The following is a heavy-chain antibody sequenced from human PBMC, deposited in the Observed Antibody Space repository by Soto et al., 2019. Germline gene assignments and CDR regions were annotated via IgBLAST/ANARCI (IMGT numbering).Heavy chain of an antibody. CDR1: GFTFSSYA. Sequence: EVQLLESGGGLVQPGGSLRLSCAASGFTFSSYAMSWVRQAPGRGLEWVSGISGSGGSTNYADSVKGRFTISRDNSKNTMNLQMNSLRAEDTAVDYCAKADRTGSGWYSYYDYGVDVWGQGTTVTVSS. V-gene: IGHV3-23*01. D-gene: IGHD6-19*01. CDR3: AKADRTGSGWYSYYDYGVDV. CDR2: ISGSGGST. J-gene: IGHJ6*02.